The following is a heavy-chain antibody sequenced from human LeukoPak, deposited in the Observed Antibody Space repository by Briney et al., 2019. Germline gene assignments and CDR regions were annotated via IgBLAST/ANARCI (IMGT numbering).Heavy chain of an antibody. J-gene: IGHJ4*02. D-gene: IGHD3-9*01. CDR2: INSDGSST. CDR1: GFTFSSYE. Sequence: GGSLRLSCAASGFTFSSYEMNWVRQAPGKGLVWVSRINSDGSSTSYADSVKGRFTISRDNAKNTLYLQMNSLRAEDTAVYYCAKGPYYDILTGLPYWGQGTLVTVSS. V-gene: IGHV3-74*01. CDR3: AKGPYYDILTGLPY.